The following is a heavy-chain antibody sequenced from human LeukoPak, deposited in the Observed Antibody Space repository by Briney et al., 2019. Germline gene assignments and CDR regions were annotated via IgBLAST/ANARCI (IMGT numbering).Heavy chain of an antibody. CDR3: ARDRTYYYDSSGYYYGPRWFDP. J-gene: IGHJ5*02. Sequence: GGSPRLSCAASGFTFSSYSMNWVRQAPGKGLEWVSYISSSSSTIYYADSVKGRFTISRDNAKNSLYLQMNSLRAEDTAVYYCARDRTYYYDSSGYYYGPRWFDPWGQGTLVTVSS. D-gene: IGHD3-22*01. CDR2: ISSSSSTI. CDR1: GFTFSSYS. V-gene: IGHV3-48*01.